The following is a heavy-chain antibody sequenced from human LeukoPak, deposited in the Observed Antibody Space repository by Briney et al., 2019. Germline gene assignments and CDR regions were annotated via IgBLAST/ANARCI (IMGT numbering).Heavy chain of an antibody. D-gene: IGHD5-12*01. V-gene: IGHV4-31*11. J-gene: IGHJ4*02. CDR2: ISYGGNT. Sequence: SETLSLTRAVSGDSISSGGYWRSWIRQHPGKGPEWIGYISYGGNTYYNPSLKSRVAISADTPKNQFSLKLSSTTAADTAVYYCARAPVATPSEFDYWGQGTLVTVSS. CDR1: GDSISSGGYW. CDR3: ARAPVATPSEFDY.